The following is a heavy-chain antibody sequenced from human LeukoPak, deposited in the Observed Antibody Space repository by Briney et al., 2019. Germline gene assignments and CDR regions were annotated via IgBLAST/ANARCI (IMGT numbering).Heavy chain of an antibody. CDR3: AKAQGYYDC. CDR1: GFIFSNYG. Sequence: GGSLRLSCAASGFIFSNYGRNWVRQAPGKGLEWVSGIGVGGTTYYADSVKGRFTISRDTSKNTLYLQMNSLRAEDTAVYYCAKAQGYYDCWGQGTLVTVSS. D-gene: IGHD3-22*01. CDR2: IGVGGTT. V-gene: IGHV3-23*01. J-gene: IGHJ4*02.